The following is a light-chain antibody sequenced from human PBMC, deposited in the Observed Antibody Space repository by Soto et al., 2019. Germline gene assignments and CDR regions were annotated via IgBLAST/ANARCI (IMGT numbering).Light chain of an antibody. CDR1: QSVSRY. Sequence: EIVLTQSPATLSLSPGERATLSCRASQSVSRYLAWYQQKPGQAPRLLIYDASNRATGIPARFSGSGSGTDFTLTISSLEPEDSAVYYCQPRSNWPPYTFGQGTKLEIK. CDR2: DAS. J-gene: IGKJ2*01. CDR3: QPRSNWPPYT. V-gene: IGKV3-11*01.